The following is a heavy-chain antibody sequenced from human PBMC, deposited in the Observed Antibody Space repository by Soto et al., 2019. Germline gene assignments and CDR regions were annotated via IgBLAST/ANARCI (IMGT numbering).Heavy chain of an antibody. CDR1: GGSISSGDYY. Sequence: SETLALTCTVSGGSISSGDYYWSWIRQPPGKGLEWIGYIYYSGSTYYNPSLKSRVTISVDTSKNQFSLKLSSVTAADTAVYYCARVRVDYYDSSGYYLFDYWGQGTLVTVSS. J-gene: IGHJ4*02. CDR3: ARVRVDYYDSSGYYLFDY. CDR2: IYYSGST. V-gene: IGHV4-30-4*01. D-gene: IGHD3-22*01.